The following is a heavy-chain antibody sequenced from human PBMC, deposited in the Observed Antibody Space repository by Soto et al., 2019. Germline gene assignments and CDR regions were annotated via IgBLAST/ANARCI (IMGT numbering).Heavy chain of an antibody. CDR3: AAVGGSGYRYYFDY. J-gene: IGHJ4*02. CDR2: INHSGST. Sequence: SETLSLTCAVYGGSFSGYYWSWIRQPPGKGLEWIGEINHSGSTNYNPSLKSRVTISVDTSKNQFSLKLSSVTAADTAVYYCAAVGGSGYRYYFDYWGQGTLVTVSS. V-gene: IGHV4-34*01. CDR1: GGSFSGYY. D-gene: IGHD3-3*01.